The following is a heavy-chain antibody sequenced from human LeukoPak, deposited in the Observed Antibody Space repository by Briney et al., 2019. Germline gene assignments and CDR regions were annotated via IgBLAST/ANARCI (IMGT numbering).Heavy chain of an antibody. J-gene: IGHJ4*02. V-gene: IGHV4-59*01. CDR1: GGSISSYY. Sequence: SETLSLTCTVSGGSISSYYWGWIRQPPGKRLEWIGYIYYSGSTNYNPSLKSRVTISVDTSKNQFSLKLRSVTAADTAVYYCARDRLFGVVTDWGQGTLVTVSS. CDR3: ARDRLFGVVTD. CDR2: IYYSGST. D-gene: IGHD3-3*01.